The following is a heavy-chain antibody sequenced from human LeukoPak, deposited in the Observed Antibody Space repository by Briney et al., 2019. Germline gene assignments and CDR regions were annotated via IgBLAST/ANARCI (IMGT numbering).Heavy chain of an antibody. CDR1: GFTFSSYA. V-gene: IGHV3-23*01. D-gene: IGHD6-19*01. J-gene: IGHJ4*02. Sequence: PGGSLRLSCAASGFTFSSYAMSWVRQAPGEGLEWVSAISGSGGSTYYADSVKGRFTISRDNSKNTLYLQMNSVRAEDTAVYYCAKCGYSSGWYDYWGQGTLVTVSS. CDR2: ISGSGGST. CDR3: AKCGYSSGWYDY.